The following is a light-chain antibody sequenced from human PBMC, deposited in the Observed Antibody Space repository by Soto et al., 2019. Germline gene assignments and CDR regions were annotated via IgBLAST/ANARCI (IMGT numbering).Light chain of an antibody. V-gene: IGLV2-14*01. CDR2: EVS. CDR1: SSDVGGYHY. CDR3: SSYTSSSTLV. Sequence: QSALTQPASVSGSPGQSITISCTGTSSDVGGYHYVSWYQQHPGKAPKLMIYEVSNRTSGVSNRFSGSKSGNTASLTISGLQAEDEADYYCSSYTSSSTLVFGPGTKLTVL. J-gene: IGLJ1*01.